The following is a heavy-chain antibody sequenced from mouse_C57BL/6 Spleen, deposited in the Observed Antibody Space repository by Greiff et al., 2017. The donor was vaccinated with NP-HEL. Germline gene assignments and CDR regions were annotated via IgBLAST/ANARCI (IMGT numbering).Heavy chain of an antibody. Sequence: QVQLQQPGAELVKPGASVKVSCKASGYTFTSYWMHWVKQRPGQGLEWIGRIHPSDSDTNYNQKFKGKATLTVDKSSSTAYMQLSSLTSEDSAVYDCARRGNGNYALYYAMDYWGQGTSVTVSS. V-gene: IGHV1-74*01. J-gene: IGHJ4*01. CDR1: GYTFTSYW. CDR2: IHPSDSDT. CDR3: ARRGNGNYALYYAMDY. D-gene: IGHD2-1*01.